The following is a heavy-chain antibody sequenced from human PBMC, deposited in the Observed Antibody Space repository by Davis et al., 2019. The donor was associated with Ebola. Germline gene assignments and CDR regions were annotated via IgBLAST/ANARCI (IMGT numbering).Heavy chain of an antibody. CDR1: GGSFSGYY. CDR3: ARGRRSRLLRGYYYYGMDV. CDR2: INYSGST. V-gene: IGHV4-34*01. Sequence: MPSETLSLTCAVYGGSFSGYYWSWICQPPGKGLEWIGEINYSGSTNYNPSLKSRVTISVDTSKNQFSLKLSSVTAADTAVYYCARGRRSRLLRGYYYYGMDVWGQGTTVTVSS. J-gene: IGHJ6*02. D-gene: IGHD3-3*01.